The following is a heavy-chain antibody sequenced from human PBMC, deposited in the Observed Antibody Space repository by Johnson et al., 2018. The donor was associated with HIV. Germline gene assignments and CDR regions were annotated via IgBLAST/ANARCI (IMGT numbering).Heavy chain of an antibody. CDR2: ISGGST. D-gene: IGHD3-3*01. V-gene: IGHV3-23*01. J-gene: IGHJ3*02. CDR3: SRDLTYYDFWSGYWGDAFDI. Sequence: EVQLLESGGGLVQPGGSLRLSCSASGFTFSSYVMSWVRQAPGKGLEWVSSISGGSTYYADYVKGRFTISRDNSKNTLYLQMNSLRAEDTAVYYCSRDLTYYDFWSGYWGDAFDIWGQGTMVTVSS. CDR1: GFTFSSYV.